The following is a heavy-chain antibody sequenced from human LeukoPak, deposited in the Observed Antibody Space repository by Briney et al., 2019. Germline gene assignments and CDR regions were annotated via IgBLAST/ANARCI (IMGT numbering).Heavy chain of an antibody. CDR1: GFTFSDYA. Sequence: GGSLRLSCAASGFTFSDYAIHWVRQAPGKGLEWVAVISYDGSNKYYSDSVKGRFTISRDNSKNTVSLQMNSLRADDTAVYYCAKDPERWLQLRLGFSDWGQGTLVTVSS. V-gene: IGHV3-30*04. D-gene: IGHD5-24*01. CDR2: ISYDGSNK. CDR3: AKDPERWLQLRLGFSD. J-gene: IGHJ4*02.